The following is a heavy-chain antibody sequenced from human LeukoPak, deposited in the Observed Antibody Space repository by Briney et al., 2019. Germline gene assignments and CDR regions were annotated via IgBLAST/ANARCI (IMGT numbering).Heavy chain of an antibody. CDR3: ARHGNRRPREYCSGGSCYSSHFDY. V-gene: IGHV4-59*08. CDR2: IYYSGST. Sequence: SETLSLTCTVSGGSISSYYWSWIRQPPGKALEWIGYIYYSGSTNYNPSLKSRVTISVDTSKNQFSLKLSSVTAADTAVYSCARHGNRRPREYCSGGSCYSSHFDYWGQGTLVTVSS. J-gene: IGHJ4*02. D-gene: IGHD2-15*01. CDR1: GGSISSYY.